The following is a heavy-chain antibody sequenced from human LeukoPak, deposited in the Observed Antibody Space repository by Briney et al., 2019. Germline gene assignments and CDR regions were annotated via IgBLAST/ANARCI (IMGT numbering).Heavy chain of an antibody. CDR2: ISAYNGNT. Sequence: GASVKVSCKASGCTFTSYGISWVRQAPGQGLEWMGWISAYNGNTNYAQKLQGRVTMTTDTSTSTAYVELRSLRSDDTAVYYCARGKGVGTMIVVEDGMDVWGQGTTVTVSS. CDR1: GCTFTSYG. V-gene: IGHV1-18*01. D-gene: IGHD3-22*01. CDR3: ARGKGVGTMIVVEDGMDV. J-gene: IGHJ6*02.